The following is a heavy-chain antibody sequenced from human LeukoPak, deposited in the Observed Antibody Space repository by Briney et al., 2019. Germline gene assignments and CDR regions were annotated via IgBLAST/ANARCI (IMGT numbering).Heavy chain of an antibody. CDR3: ARWSYSSDWYFGTFDI. Sequence: ASVKVSCKASGYTFTDYTITWVRQAPGQGLEWMGTISTHSGVTNYGQNVQGRVTMTTDTSTTTAYMELRSLRSDDMAVYYCARWSYSSDWYFGTFDIWGQGTTVTISS. CDR2: ISTHSGVT. J-gene: IGHJ3*02. CDR1: GYTFTDYT. D-gene: IGHD6-19*01. V-gene: IGHV1-18*03.